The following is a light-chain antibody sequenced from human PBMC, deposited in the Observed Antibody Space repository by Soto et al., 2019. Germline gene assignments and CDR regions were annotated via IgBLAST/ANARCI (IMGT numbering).Light chain of an antibody. CDR1: QNVDSSY. V-gene: IGKV3-20*01. J-gene: IGKJ4*01. CDR2: GTS. Sequence: EIVLTPSPALLSLSPGERAAPSRRAIQNVDSSYLAWYQQKSGQAPRLLIYGTSSTATGIPDRFSGSGSGTDFTLTISRLEPEDFAVYYCQQYGRAPRLTFGGGTKVDIK. CDR3: QQYGRAPRLT.